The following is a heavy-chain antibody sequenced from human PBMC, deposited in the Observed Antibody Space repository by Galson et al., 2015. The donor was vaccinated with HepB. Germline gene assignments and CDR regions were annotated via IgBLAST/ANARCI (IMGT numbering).Heavy chain of an antibody. CDR2: IYLGASDT. D-gene: IGHD3-16*01. Sequence: QSGAAVKKPGESLKISCKGSGYGFTSCWIGWVRQMPGKGLEWLGIIYLGASDTRYSPSSPGQVTISAGKTISTANLQWSSLKASDTAMYYCASRGGRIYGPAYYFDDWGQGTLVTVSS. CDR3: ASRGGRIYGPAYYFDD. V-gene: IGHV5-51*01. CDR1: GYGFTSCW. J-gene: IGHJ4*02.